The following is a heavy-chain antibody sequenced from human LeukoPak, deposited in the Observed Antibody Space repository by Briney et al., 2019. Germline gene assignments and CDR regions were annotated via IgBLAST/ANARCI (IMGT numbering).Heavy chain of an antibody. CDR2: FYSGGTT. J-gene: IGHJ4*02. V-gene: IGHV3-53*01. CDR1: GFTVSSDY. CDR3: ARTSTVLKPFDY. Sequence: GGSLRLSCAASGFTVSSDYMSWVRQAPGKGLEWVSVFYSGGTTYYADSVKGRFTISRDSSKNTLYLQMNNLRADDTAMYFCARTSTVLKPFDYWGQGTLGTVSS. D-gene: IGHD4-17*01.